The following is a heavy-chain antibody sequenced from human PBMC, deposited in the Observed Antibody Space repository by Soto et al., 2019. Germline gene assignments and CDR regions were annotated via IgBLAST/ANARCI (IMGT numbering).Heavy chain of an antibody. CDR1: VFTFISYW. CDR2: INQDGSEK. J-gene: IGHJ4*02. D-gene: IGHD3-16*01. CDR3: ARDSVLSRGSLRSPVWD. Sequence: GGSLRLSCASSVFTFISYWMTWVRQAPGKGLEWVANINQDGSEKYYVDSVKGPFTISRDNAKNSLFLQMNSLRAEDTAVYYCARDSVLSRGSLRSPVWDWGQGTLVTVSS. V-gene: IGHV3-7*03.